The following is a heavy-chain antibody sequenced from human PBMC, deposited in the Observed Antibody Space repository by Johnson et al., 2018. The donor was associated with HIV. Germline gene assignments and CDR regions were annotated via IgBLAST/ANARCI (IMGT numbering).Heavy chain of an antibody. CDR2: IRYDGSNK. CDR1: GFIFSIYG. D-gene: IGHD4-11*01. Sequence: QVQLVESGGGVVQPGGSLRLSCAASGFIFSIYGMHWVRQAPGKGLEWVAFIRYDGSNKDYVDSVKGRFTISRDNSKNTLDLQMNILRTEDTAVYYCAKDSKRELVQGKDAFDFWGQGTMVIVSS. CDR3: AKDSKRELVQGKDAFDF. J-gene: IGHJ3*01. V-gene: IGHV3-30*02.